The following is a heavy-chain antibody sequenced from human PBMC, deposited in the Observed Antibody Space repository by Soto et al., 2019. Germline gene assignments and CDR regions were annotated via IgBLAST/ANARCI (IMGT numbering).Heavy chain of an antibody. CDR2: ITNDGKSK. CDR3: ARESGDWPLNWFDP. CDR1: GFNFSNHW. V-gene: IGHV3-74*01. J-gene: IGHJ5*02. Sequence: PGGSLRLSCAASGFNFSNHWMHWVRQRPAEGLVWVSRITNDGKSKAYAESVKGRFAISRDSAKNTLYLQMNGFTAEDTAVYYCARESGDWPLNWFDPWGQGTLVTVSS. D-gene: IGHD2-21*02.